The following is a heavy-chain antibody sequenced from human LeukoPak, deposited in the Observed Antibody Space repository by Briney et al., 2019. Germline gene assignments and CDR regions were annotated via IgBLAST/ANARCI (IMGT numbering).Heavy chain of an antibody. Sequence: ASVKVSCKASGGTFSSYAISWVRQAPGQGLEWMGGIIPIFGTANYAHKFQGRVTITTDESTSTAYMELSSLRSEDTAVYYCASSKYYYDSSGRRQDAFDIWGQGTMVTVSS. J-gene: IGHJ3*02. D-gene: IGHD3-22*01. V-gene: IGHV1-69*05. CDR3: ASSKYYYDSSGRRQDAFDI. CDR1: GGTFSSYA. CDR2: IIPIFGTA.